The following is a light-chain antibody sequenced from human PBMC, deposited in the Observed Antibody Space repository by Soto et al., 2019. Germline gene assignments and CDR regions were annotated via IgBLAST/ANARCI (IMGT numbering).Light chain of an antibody. CDR3: QQSYSTIT. CDR2: AAS. V-gene: IGKV1-27*01. J-gene: IGKJ5*01. Sequence: DIQMTQSPSSLSAFVGDRVTITCRASQDIGNFLAWYQQKPGKVPKLLIYAASTLQSGVPSRFSGSGSGTDFTLTISSLQPEDFATYYCQQSYSTITFGQGTRLEIK. CDR1: QDIGNF.